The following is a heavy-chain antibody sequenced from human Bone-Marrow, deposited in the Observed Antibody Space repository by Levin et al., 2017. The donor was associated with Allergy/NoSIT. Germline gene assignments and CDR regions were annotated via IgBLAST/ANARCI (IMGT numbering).Heavy chain of an antibody. Sequence: LSLPCAASGFTFDDSAMHWVRQAPGKGLEWVSGISWNSGSIGYADSVKGRFTISRDNAKNSLYLQMNSLRAEDTALYYCAKGTGYYDFWSGYPNPYYYGMDVWGQGTTVTVSS. J-gene: IGHJ6*02. CDR1: GFTFDDSA. D-gene: IGHD3-3*01. CDR3: AKGTGYYDFWSGYPNPYYYGMDV. V-gene: IGHV3-9*01. CDR2: ISWNSGSI.